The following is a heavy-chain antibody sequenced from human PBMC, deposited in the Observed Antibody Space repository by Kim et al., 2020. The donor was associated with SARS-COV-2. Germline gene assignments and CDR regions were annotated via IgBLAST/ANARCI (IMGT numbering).Heavy chain of an antibody. Sequence: SETLSLTCTVSGGSVSSGSYYWSWIRQPPGKGLEWIGYIYYSGSTNYNPSLKSRVTISVDTSKNQFSLKLSSVTAADTAVYYCARTIVVVVAAPLFDYWG. J-gene: IGHJ4*01. CDR3: ARTIVVVVAAPLFDY. D-gene: IGHD2-15*01. V-gene: IGHV4-61*01. CDR2: IYYSGST. CDR1: GGSVSSGSYY.